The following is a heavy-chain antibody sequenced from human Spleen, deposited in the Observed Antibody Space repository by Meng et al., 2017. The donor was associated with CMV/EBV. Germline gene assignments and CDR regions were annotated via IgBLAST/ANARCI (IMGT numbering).Heavy chain of an antibody. V-gene: IGHV1-18*01. D-gene: IGHD3-9*01. CDR1: TFANYG. CDR3: ARGGSYRFLNGHYANYLDY. J-gene: IGHJ4*02. CDR2: ISAYNGNT. Sequence: TFANYGINWVRQAPGQGLEWMGWISAYNGNTYYTQKLRGRVTMTTDTSTSTAYMELRSLKSNDTAVYSCARGGSYRFLNGHYANYLDYWGQGTLVTVSS.